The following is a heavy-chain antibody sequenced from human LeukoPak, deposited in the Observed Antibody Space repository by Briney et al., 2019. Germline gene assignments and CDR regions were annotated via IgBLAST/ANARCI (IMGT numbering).Heavy chain of an antibody. D-gene: IGHD1-26*01. CDR3: ARAGLWSYYERSYFDY. CDR1: GGSISSSSYY. J-gene: IGHJ4*02. CDR2: IYYSGST. V-gene: IGHV4-39*01. Sequence: SETLSLTCTVSGGSISSSSYYWGWIRQPPGKGLEWIGSIYYSGSTYYNSSLKSRVTISVDTSKNQFSLKLSSVTAADTAVYYCARAGLWSYYERSYFDYWGQGTLVTVSS.